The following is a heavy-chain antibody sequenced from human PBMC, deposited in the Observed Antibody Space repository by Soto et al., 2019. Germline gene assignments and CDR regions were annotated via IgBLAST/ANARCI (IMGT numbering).Heavy chain of an antibody. V-gene: IGHV4-39*01. CDR3: ARLFQQLIYIDY. J-gene: IGHJ4*02. D-gene: IGHD6-13*01. CDR1: GGSISSRPHY. CDR2: VHYSGSS. Sequence: QLQLQESGPGLVKPSETLSLTCTVSGGSISSRPHYWGWIRQPPGKGMEWIGSVHYSGSSYYNPSLKSRVTISVDTSKNQFSLRLSSVTAADTAVYYCARLFQQLIYIDYWGQGTLVTVSS.